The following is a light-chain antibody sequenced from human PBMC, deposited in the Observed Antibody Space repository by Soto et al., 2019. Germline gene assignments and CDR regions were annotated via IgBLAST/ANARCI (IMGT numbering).Light chain of an antibody. Sequence: QSALTQPAPVSGSPGQSITISCTGATSDVGDYHYVSWYQRHPGKAPKLIIYDVSYRPSGVSNRFSGSKSGNTASLTISGLQAEDEADYFCSSYTSSSSPVVFGGGTKLTVL. CDR1: TSDVGDYHY. CDR3: SSYTSSSSPVV. CDR2: DVS. J-gene: IGLJ2*01. V-gene: IGLV2-14*01.